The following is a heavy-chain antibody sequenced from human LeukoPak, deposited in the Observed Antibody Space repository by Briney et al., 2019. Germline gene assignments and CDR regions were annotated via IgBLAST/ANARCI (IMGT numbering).Heavy chain of an antibody. CDR2: MNPNSGNR. Sequence: ASVKVSCKASGNTFTSYDINWVRQATGQGLEWMGWMNPNSGNRGYAQKFQGRVTMTRDTSISTAYMELSGLRSEDTAVYYCARVVGAIDYWGQGTLVTVSS. D-gene: IGHD1-26*01. J-gene: IGHJ4*02. CDR1: GNTFTSYD. V-gene: IGHV1-8*01. CDR3: ARVVGAIDY.